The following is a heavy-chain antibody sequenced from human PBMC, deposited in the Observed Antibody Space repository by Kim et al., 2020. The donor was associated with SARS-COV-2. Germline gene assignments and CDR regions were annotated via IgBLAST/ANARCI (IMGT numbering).Heavy chain of an antibody. CDR3: AREMGMYSGRHYSAAY. Sequence: ASVKVSCKASGYTFTGYYMHWVRQAPGQGLEWMGRINPNSGGTNYAQKFQGRVTMTRDTSISTAYMELSRLRSDDTAVYYCAREMGMYSGRHYSAAYWGQGTLVTVSS. D-gene: IGHD1-26*01. J-gene: IGHJ4*02. CDR2: INPNSGGT. CDR1: GYTFTGYY. V-gene: IGHV1-2*06.